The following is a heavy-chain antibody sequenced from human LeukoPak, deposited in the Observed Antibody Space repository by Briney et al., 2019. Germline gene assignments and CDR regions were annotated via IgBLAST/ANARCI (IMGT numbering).Heavy chain of an antibody. Sequence: GGSLRLSCAASGFTFLSYSMNWVRQAPGKGLEWVSSISSTSSSYIYYADSVKGRFTISRDNAKNSLYLQMNNLRAEDTAVYYCARDKRGSFDYWGQGTLVTVSS. CDR3: ARDKRGSFDY. CDR1: GFTFLSYS. V-gene: IGHV3-21*01. J-gene: IGHJ4*02. D-gene: IGHD6-6*01. CDR2: ISSTSSSYI.